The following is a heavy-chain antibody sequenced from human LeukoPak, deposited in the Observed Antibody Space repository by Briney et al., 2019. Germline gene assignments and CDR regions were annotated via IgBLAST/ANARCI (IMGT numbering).Heavy chain of an antibody. V-gene: IGHV4-4*09. CDR1: GGSINSYY. Sequence: TASETLSLTCTVSGGSINSYYWSWIRQPPGKGLEWIGYIYTSGSANYNPSLKSRVTISADTSKNQFSLKLSSVTAADTAVYYCARHLHSDGSGSYLNWFDPWGPETLVTVSS. D-gene: IGHD3-10*01. CDR3: ARHLHSDGSGSYLNWFDP. J-gene: IGHJ5*02. CDR2: IYTSGSA.